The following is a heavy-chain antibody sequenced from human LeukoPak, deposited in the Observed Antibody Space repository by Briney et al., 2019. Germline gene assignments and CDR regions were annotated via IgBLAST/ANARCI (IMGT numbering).Heavy chain of an antibody. CDR3: ARGDRAVAGAWGWFDP. D-gene: IGHD6-19*01. CDR2: IHASGST. CDR1: NGSISSYY. V-gene: IGHV4-4*07. Sequence: KPSETLSLTCTVSNGSISSYYWSWIRQPAGKGLEWIGRIHASGSTNYNPSLKSRVTMSVDTPKNQFSLKLSSVTAADTAIYFCARGDRAVAGAWGWFDPWGQGTLVTVSS. J-gene: IGHJ5*02.